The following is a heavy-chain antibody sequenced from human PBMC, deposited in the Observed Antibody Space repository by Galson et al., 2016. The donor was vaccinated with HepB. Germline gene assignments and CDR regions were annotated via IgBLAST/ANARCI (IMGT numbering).Heavy chain of an antibody. D-gene: IGHD6-13*01. V-gene: IGHV3-11*01. CDR1: GFTFTDYS. Sequence: SLRLSCAASGFTFTDYSMSWVRQAPGKGLEWPSLITSGGTIYYDDSVKGRFTISRDNAKNSLYLQMTGLRAEDTAVYYCARDIWIERYSSSWYLVYWGQGALVTVSS. CDR2: ITSGGTI. CDR3: ARDIWIERYSSSWYLVY. J-gene: IGHJ4*02.